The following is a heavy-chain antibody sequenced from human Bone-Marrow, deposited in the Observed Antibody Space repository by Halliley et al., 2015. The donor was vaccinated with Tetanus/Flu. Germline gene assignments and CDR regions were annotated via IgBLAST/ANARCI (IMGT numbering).Heavy chain of an antibody. CDR3: AHLGRFLQWSLADV. CDR2: IYWNDDK. Sequence: LVKPTQTLTLTCTFSGFSVNTSEVGVGWIRQPPGKALEWLAVIYWNDDKRYSPSLMKKLTITKDTSKNQVVLTMTNVDPVDTATYCCAHLGRFLQWSLADVWGQGTTVPVSS. D-gene: IGHD3-3*01. J-gene: IGHJ6*02. CDR1: GFSVNTSEVG. V-gene: IGHV2-5*01.